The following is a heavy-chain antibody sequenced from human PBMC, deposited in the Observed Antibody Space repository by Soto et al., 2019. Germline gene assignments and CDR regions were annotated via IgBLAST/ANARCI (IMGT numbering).Heavy chain of an antibody. CDR1: GGSMRRGGEA. V-gene: IGHV4-30-2*01. Sequence: SETRSLTCADSGGSMRRGGEAWSWVRQPRGRGLEWIGYIYHSGSTYYNPSLKSRVTISVDRSKNQFSLKLSSVTAADTAVYYCASSITMVRGVITYYYYGMDVWGQGTTVTVS. D-gene: IGHD3-10*01. CDR2: IYHSGST. J-gene: IGHJ6*02. CDR3: ASSITMVRGVITYYYYGMDV.